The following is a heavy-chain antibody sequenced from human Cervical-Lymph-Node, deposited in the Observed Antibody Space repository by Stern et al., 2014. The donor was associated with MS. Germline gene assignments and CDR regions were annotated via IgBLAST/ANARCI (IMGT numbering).Heavy chain of an antibody. CDR3: ARGYGDLDY. D-gene: IGHD4-17*01. Sequence: EVQLGQSGGGLVKPGGSLRLSCAASGFTFSTYSMNWVRQAPGKGLEWVSSISTSSSYIYYADSVKGRFTISRDNARESLYLQMNSLRAEDTAVYYCARGYGDLDYWGQGTLVTVSS. V-gene: IGHV3-21*01. CDR1: GFTFSTYS. CDR2: ISTSSSYI. J-gene: IGHJ4*02.